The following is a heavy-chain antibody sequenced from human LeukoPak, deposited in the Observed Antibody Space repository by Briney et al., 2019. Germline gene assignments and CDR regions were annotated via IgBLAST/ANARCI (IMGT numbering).Heavy chain of an antibody. CDR2: IYTSGST. V-gene: IGHV4-4*07. J-gene: IGHJ6*03. CDR1: GGSISSYY. D-gene: IGHD1-7*01. Sequence: SETLSLTCTVSGGSISSYYWSWIRQPAGKGLEWIGRIYTSGSTNYNPSLKSRVTMSVDTSKNQFSLKLSSVTAADTAVYYCARITGTTSIRYMDVWGKGTTVTVSS. CDR3: ARITGTTSIRYMDV.